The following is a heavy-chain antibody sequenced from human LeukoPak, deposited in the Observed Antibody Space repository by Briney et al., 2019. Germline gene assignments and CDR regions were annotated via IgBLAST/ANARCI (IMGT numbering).Heavy chain of an antibody. CDR1: GFTFSSYS. J-gene: IGHJ4*02. V-gene: IGHV3-21*01. D-gene: IGHD3-9*01. CDR2: ISSSSSYI. Sequence: GGSLRLSCAASGFTFSSYSMNWVRQAPGKGLEWVSSISSSSSYIYYADSVKGRFTISRDNAKNSLYLQMNSLRAEDTAVYYCARDSDILTGYYLIDYWGQGTLVTVSS. CDR3: ARDSDILTGYYLIDY.